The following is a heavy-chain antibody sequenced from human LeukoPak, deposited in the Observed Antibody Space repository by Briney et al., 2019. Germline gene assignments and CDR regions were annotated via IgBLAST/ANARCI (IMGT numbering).Heavy chain of an antibody. V-gene: IGHV1-3*04. CDR3: ARVKATYYGSGSWGNAERGYFDY. CDR2: INTGNGNT. J-gene: IGHJ4*02. D-gene: IGHD3-10*01. Sequence: GASVKVSCKASGYTFTNYAIHWVRQAPGQRLEWMGWINTGNGNTKYSQKFQGRVTVSRDTSANIAYMELSSLRSEDTAVYYCARVKATYYGSGSWGNAERGYFDYWGQGTLVTVSS. CDR1: GYTFTNYA.